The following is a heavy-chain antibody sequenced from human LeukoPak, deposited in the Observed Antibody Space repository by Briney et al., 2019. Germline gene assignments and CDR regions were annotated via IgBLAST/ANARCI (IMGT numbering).Heavy chain of an antibody. D-gene: IGHD3-22*01. CDR1: GNSFSNYW. Sequence: GESLKISCKGSGNSFSNYWIGWVRQLPGRGLEWMGIIYPGDSDTRYNPSFQGQVTISADKSISTAYLQWSSLKASDTATYYCARRTGYHYDSSGYSVAFDIWGQGTMVTVSS. CDR3: ARRTGYHYDSSGYSVAFDI. CDR2: IYPGDSDT. J-gene: IGHJ3*02. V-gene: IGHV5-51*01.